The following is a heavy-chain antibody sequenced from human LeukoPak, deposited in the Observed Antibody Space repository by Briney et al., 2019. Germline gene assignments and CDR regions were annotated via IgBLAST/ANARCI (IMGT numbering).Heavy chain of an antibody. CDR2: INHSGST. J-gene: IGHJ5*02. Sequence: SSETLSLTCAVSGGSISSGGYYWSWIRQPPGKGLEWIGEINHSGSTNYNPSLKSRVTISVDTSKNQFSLKLSSVTAADTAVYYCARRTGFYDFWSGYYMRDWFDPWGQGTLVTVSS. CDR3: ARRTGFYDFWSGYYMRDWFDP. D-gene: IGHD3-3*01. V-gene: IGHV4-34*01. CDR1: GGSISSGGYY.